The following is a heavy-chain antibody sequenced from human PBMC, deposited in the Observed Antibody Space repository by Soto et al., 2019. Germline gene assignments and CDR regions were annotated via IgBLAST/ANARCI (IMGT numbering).Heavy chain of an antibody. V-gene: IGHV1-69*12. D-gene: IGHD2-15*01. CDR2: IIPIFGTA. CDR1: GGTFSSYA. J-gene: IGHJ2*01. CDR3: ARVVTVVKSFHYWYFDL. Sequence: QVQLVQSGAEVKKPGSSVKVSCKASGGTFSSYAISWVRQAPGQGLEWMGGIIPIFGTANYAQKFQGRVTSTADESTSTAYMERSSLRSEDTAVYYCARVVTVVKSFHYWYFDLWGRGTLVTVSS.